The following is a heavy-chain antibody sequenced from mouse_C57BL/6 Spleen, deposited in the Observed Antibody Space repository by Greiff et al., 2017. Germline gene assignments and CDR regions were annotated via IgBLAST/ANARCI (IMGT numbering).Heavy chain of an antibody. J-gene: IGHJ1*03. V-gene: IGHV2-5*01. D-gene: IGHD1-1*01. CDR1: GFSLTSYG. CDR2: IWRGGST. CDR3: AKNRGGSSPYWYCDV. Sequence: VQLQQSGPGLVQPSQSLSITCTVSGFSLTSYGVHWVRQSPGKGLEWLGVIWRGGSTDYNAAFMSRLSITKDNSKSQVFFKMNSLQADDTAIYYCAKNRGGSSPYWYCDVWGTGTTVTVSS.